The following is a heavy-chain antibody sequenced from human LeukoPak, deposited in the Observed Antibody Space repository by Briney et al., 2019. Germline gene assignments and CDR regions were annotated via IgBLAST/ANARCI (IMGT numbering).Heavy chain of an antibody. CDR3: AKATLQWLVQAEYFQH. J-gene: IGHJ1*01. CDR1: GFTFSSYG. CDR2: ISYDGSNK. V-gene: IGHV3-30*18. D-gene: IGHD6-19*01. Sequence: GGSLRLSCAASGFTFSSYGMHWVRQGPGKGLEWVAVISYDGSNKYYADSVKGRFTISRDNSKNTLYLQMNSLRAEDTAVYYCAKATLQWLVQAEYFQHWGQGTLVTVSS.